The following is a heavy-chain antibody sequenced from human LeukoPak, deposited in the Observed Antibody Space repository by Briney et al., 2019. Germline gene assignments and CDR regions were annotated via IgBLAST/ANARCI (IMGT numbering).Heavy chain of an antibody. J-gene: IGHJ6*02. V-gene: IGHV5-51*01. CDR2: IYPGDSDT. D-gene: IGHD2-2*02. Sequence: GESLKISCKGSGYSFTSYWIGWVRQMPGKGLEWMGIIYPGDSDTRYSPSLQGQVTISADKSISTAYPQWSSLKASDTAMYYCARLGLKGRDCSSTSCYTNHYYYGMDVWGQGTTVTVSS. CDR3: ARLGLKGRDCSSTSCYTNHYYYGMDV. CDR1: GYSFTSYW.